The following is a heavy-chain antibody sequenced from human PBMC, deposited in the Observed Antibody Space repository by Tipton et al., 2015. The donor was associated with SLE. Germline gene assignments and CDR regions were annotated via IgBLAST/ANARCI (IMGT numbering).Heavy chain of an antibody. V-gene: IGHV4-59*01. CDR1: GGSIGSYY. CDR2: IYYSGST. CDR3: ARAEYNWNYVLWFDP. Sequence: TLSLNCTVSGGSIGSYYWSWIRQPPGKGLEWIGYIYYSGSTNYNPSLKSRVTISVDTSKNQFSLKLSSVTAADTAVYYCARAEYNWNYVLWFDPWGQGTLVTVSS. J-gene: IGHJ5*02. D-gene: IGHD1-7*01.